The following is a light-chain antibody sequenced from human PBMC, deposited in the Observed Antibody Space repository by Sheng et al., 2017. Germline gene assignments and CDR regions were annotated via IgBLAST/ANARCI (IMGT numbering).Light chain of an antibody. J-gene: IGKJ2*03. V-gene: IGKV1-39*01. CDR3: QQTHSSLAYS. Sequence: DIQLTQSPSSLSASVGDRIIITCRASQTINTDLNWYQQKSGKAPKLVIFGASGLHSGVPSRFRWLWIRDRLHLVINDLQPADVATYYCQQTHSSLAYSFGQGTRLEIK. CDR1: QTINTD. CDR2: GAS.